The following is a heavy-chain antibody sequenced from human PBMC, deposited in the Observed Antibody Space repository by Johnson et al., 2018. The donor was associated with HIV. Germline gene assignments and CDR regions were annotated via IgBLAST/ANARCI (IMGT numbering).Heavy chain of an antibody. CDR3: STHSDFWRPDAFDI. D-gene: IGHD3-3*01. Sequence: EVQLVESGGGLVKPGGSLRLSCAASGFTFNNAWMSWVRQAPGKGLEWVGRIKSKTDGGTTDYTVPVKGRFTISRDDSKYTLYLQMNSLKTEDTAVYYCSTHSDFWRPDAFDIWGQGTMVTVSS. CDR1: GFTFNNAW. V-gene: IGHV3-15*01. J-gene: IGHJ3*02. CDR2: IKSKTDGGTT.